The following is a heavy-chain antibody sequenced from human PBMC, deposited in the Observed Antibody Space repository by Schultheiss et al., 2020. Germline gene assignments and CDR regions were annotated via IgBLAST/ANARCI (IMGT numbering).Heavy chain of an antibody. V-gene: IGHV3-30*18. CDR3: AKDYDSSGWYEGYYYYYGMDV. D-gene: IGHD6-19*01. J-gene: IGHJ6*02. CDR1: GFTFSSYG. CDR2: ISYDGSNK. Sequence: GGSLRLSCAASGFTFSSYGMHWVRQAPGKGLEWVAVISYDGSNKYYADSVKGRFTISRDNSKNTLYLQMNSLRAEDTAVYYCAKDYDSSGWYEGYYYYYGMDVWGQGTTVTVSS.